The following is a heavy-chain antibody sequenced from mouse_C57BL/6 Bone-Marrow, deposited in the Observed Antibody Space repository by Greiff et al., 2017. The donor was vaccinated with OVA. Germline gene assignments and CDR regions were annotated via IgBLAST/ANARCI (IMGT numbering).Heavy chain of an antibody. V-gene: IGHV14-4*01. CDR1: GFNIKDDY. CDR2: IDPENGDT. Sequence: DVQLQESGAELVRPGASVKLSCTASGFNIKDDYMHWVKQRPEQGLEWIGWIDPENGDTEYASKFQGKATITADTSSNTAYLQLSSLTSEDTAVYYCTLHSSGYYYWGQGTTLTVSS. D-gene: IGHD3-1*01. J-gene: IGHJ2*01. CDR3: TLHSSGYYY.